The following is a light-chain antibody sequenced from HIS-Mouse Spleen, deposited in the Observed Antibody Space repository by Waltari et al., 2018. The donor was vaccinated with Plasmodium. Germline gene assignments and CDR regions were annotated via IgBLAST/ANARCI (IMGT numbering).Light chain of an antibody. CDR3: YSTDSSGNHRV. CDR2: EDS. Sequence: SYELTQPPSVSVSPGQTARITCSGDALPKKYAYWYQPKSGQAPVLVIYEDSKRPSGIPGRFSGSSSGNMATLTISGAQVEDEADYYCYSTDSSGNHRVFGGGTKLTVL. CDR1: ALPKKY. V-gene: IGLV3-10*01. J-gene: IGLJ3*02.